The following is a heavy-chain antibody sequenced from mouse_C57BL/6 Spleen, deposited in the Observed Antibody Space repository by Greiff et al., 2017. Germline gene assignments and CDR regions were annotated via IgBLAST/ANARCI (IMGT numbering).Heavy chain of an antibody. CDR1: GFSLTSYA. CDR3: ARGYYGSSYVFDY. J-gene: IGHJ2*01. V-gene: IGHV2-9-1*01. Sequence: VQRVESGPGLVAPSQSLSITCTVSGFSLTSYAISWVRQPPGKGLEWLGVIWTGGGTNYNSALKSRLSISKDNSKSQVFLKMNSLQTDDTAMYYCARGYYGSSYVFDYWGQGTTLTVSS. D-gene: IGHD1-1*01. CDR2: IWTGGGT.